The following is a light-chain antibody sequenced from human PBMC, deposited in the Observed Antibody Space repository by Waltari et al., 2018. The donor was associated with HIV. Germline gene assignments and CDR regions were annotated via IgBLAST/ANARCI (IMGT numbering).Light chain of an antibody. V-gene: IGKV3-15*01. CDR2: GAS. J-gene: IGKJ2*01. Sequence: EIVMTQSLATLSVSPGVRATLSCRASQSVSSNLAWYQQKPGQAPRLLIYGASTRATGIPARFSGSGSGTEFTLTISSLQSEDFAVYYCQQYNNWPPPYTFGQGTKLEIK. CDR3: QQYNNWPPPYT. CDR1: QSVSSN.